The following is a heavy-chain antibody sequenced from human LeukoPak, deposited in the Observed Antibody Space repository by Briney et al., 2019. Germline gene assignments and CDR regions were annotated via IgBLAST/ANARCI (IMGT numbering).Heavy chain of an antibody. J-gene: IGHJ4*02. Sequence: GGSLKLSCAASGFTLGNYWMHWVRQAPGKGLVWVSRGDGDGSHSTYADSVKGRFTISRDNAKNTLYLQMNRLTGEDTAVYYCAYSDHFDTWGQGTLVTVSS. CDR1: GFTLGNYW. V-gene: IGHV3-74*03. CDR2: GDGDGSHS. D-gene: IGHD4-17*01. CDR3: AYSDHFDT.